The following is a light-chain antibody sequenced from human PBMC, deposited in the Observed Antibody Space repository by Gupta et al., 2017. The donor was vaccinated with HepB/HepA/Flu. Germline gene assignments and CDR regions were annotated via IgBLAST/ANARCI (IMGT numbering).Light chain of an antibody. V-gene: IGLV3-21*03. Sequence: SYVLTQPPSVSVAPGKTARITCGGNNIGSKSVNWYQQKPGQAPVMVGYDDSDRPSGIPERFSGSNSGNTATLIISRVEAGDEADYYCQVWDSSSDHRVFGGGTKLTVL. CDR2: DDS. CDR1: NIGSKS. CDR3: QVWDSSSDHRV. J-gene: IGLJ3*02.